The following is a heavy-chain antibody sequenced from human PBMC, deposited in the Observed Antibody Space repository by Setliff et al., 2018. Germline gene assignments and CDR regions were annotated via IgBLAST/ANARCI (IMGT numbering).Heavy chain of an antibody. CDR2: IIPIFGTA. CDR3: ARERGSTRYMDV. CDR1: GGTFSSYA. Sequence: GASVKVSCKASGGTFSSYAISWVRQAPGQGLEWMGGIIPIFGTANYAQKFQGRVTIPTDESTSTAYMELSSLRSEDTAVYYCARERGSTRYMDVWGNGTTVTVS. J-gene: IGHJ6*03. D-gene: IGHD3-10*01. V-gene: IGHV1-69*05.